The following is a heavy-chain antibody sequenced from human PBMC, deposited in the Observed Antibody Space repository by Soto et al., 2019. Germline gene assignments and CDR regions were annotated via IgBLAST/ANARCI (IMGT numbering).Heavy chain of an antibody. CDR1: GFSLSTSGVG. CDR3: ARSHTPTLTDY. V-gene: IGHV2-5*02. J-gene: IGHJ4*02. Sequence: QITLKESGPTLVKPTQTLTLTCTFSGFSLSTSGVGVGWIRQPPGKALEWLALIYWDDDKRYRPSLKIRLTIPKDTSKNQVVLTMTNMDPVDTATYYCARSHTPTLTDYWGQGTLVTVSS. CDR2: IYWDDDK. D-gene: IGHD5-18*01.